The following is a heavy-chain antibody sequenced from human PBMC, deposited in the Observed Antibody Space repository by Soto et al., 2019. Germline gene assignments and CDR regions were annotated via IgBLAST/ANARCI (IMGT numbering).Heavy chain of an antibody. CDR2: IGGSGSHI. CDR1: GFTFSDYY. V-gene: IGHV3-11*01. J-gene: IGHJ4*02. D-gene: IGHD1-20*01. Sequence: QVKLEESGGGLVKPGGSLRLSCAASGFTFSDYYMTWIRQAPGKGLEWVSYIGGSGSHIYYADSMKGRFTISRDNAKNALYLQMNSLRADDTAVYYCGRGGTNWSSRRDDYWGQGTLVGVSS. CDR3: GRGGTNWSSRRDDY.